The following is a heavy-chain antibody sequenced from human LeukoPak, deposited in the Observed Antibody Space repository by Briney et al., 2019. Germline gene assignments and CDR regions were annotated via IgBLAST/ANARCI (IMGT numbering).Heavy chain of an antibody. CDR1: GFTFSSNY. Sequence: PGGSLRLSCAASGFTFSSNYMSWVRQAPGKGLEWVSVIYSGGSTYYADSVKGRFTISRDNSKNTLYLQMNSLRAEDTAVYYCARGLSTVTTRGDYFDYWGQGTLVTVSS. V-gene: IGHV3-66*01. CDR2: IYSGGST. D-gene: IGHD4-17*01. J-gene: IGHJ4*02. CDR3: ARGLSTVTTRGDYFDY.